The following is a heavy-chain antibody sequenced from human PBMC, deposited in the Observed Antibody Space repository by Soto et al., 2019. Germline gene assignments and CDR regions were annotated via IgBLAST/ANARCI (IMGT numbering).Heavy chain of an antibody. CDR1: GFTVRSYW. CDR3: ARWLDV. Sequence: EVQLVESGGGLVQPGGSLRLSCAASGFTVRSYWMHWVRQAPGKGVVWVSRINSDGSSTSSADYVKGRFTISRDNANYTLYLQMNSLRAEDTAVYYCARWLDVWGQGTTVTVSS. J-gene: IGHJ6*02. V-gene: IGHV3-74*01. CDR2: INSDGSST.